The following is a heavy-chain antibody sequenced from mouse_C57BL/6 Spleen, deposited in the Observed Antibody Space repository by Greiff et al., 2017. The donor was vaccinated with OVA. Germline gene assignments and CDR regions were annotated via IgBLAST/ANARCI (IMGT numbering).Heavy chain of an antibody. V-gene: IGHV1-66*01. CDR3: ARRVYFQFAY. CDR2: IYPGSGNT. Sequence: QVQLQQSGPELVKPGASVKISCKASGYSFTSYYIHWVKQRPGQGLEWIGWIYPGSGNTKYNEKFKGKATLTADTSSSTAYMQLSSLTSEDSAVYYCARRVYFQFAYWGQGTLVTVSA. J-gene: IGHJ3*01. D-gene: IGHD2-1*01. CDR1: GYSFTSYY.